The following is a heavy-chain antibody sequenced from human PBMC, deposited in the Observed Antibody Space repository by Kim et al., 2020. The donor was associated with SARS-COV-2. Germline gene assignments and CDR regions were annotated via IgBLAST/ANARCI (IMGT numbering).Heavy chain of an antibody. CDR2: IWYDGSNK. CDR3: ARDYDFWSGYYGSFVY. V-gene: IGHV3-33*01. CDR1: GFTFSSYG. Sequence: GGSLRLSCAASGFTFSSYGMHWVRQAPGKGLEWVAVIWYDGSNKYYADSVKGRFTISRDNSKNTLYLQMNSLRAEDTAVYYCARDYDFWSGYYGSFVYWGQGTLVTVSS. D-gene: IGHD3-3*01. J-gene: IGHJ4*02.